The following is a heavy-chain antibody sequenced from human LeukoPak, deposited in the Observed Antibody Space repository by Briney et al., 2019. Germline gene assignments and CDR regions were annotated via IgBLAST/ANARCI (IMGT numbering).Heavy chain of an antibody. V-gene: IGHV4-59*01. D-gene: IGHD6-6*01. Sequence: SETLSLTCTLSGGSISTYYWSWVRQPPGKGLEWIGYIYYTGSTDYNPSLKSRVTMSVDTSKNQFSLKLSSVTAADTAVYYCAREGAARNWFDPWGQGTLVTVSS. J-gene: IGHJ5*02. CDR1: GGSISTYY. CDR2: IYYTGST. CDR3: AREGAARNWFDP.